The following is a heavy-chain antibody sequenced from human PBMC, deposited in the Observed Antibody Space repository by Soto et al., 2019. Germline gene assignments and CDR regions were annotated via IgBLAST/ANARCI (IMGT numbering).Heavy chain of an antibody. D-gene: IGHD6-13*01. Sequence: QVQLVQSGAEVKKPGSSVKVSCKASGGTFSSYTISWVRQAPGQGLEWMGRIIPILGIANYAQKFQGRVTITADKSTSTAYMELSSLRSEDTAVYYCANSAAALNWFDPWGQGTLVTVSS. V-gene: IGHV1-69*02. J-gene: IGHJ5*02. CDR3: ANSAAALNWFDP. CDR1: GGTFSSYT. CDR2: IIPILGIA.